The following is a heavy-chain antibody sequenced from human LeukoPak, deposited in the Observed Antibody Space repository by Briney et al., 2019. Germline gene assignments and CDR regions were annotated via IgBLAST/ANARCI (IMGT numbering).Heavy chain of an antibody. CDR3: ARDRECELPDYYFDY. Sequence: GGSLTLSCAASGFILSNASMNWVRQAPGKGLEWVSSISSSSSYINYADSMKDRFTISRDNAKNSLYLQMNSLRAEDTAVYYCARDRECELPDYYFDYWGQGTLVTVSS. CDR1: GFILSNAS. J-gene: IGHJ4*02. D-gene: IGHD1-26*01. V-gene: IGHV3-21*01. CDR2: ISSSSSYI.